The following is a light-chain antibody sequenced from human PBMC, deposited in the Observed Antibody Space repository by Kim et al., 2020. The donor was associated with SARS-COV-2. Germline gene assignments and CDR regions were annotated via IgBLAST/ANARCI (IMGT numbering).Light chain of an antibody. Sequence: DIQMTQSPSSLSASVGDGVTITCRASQDIANYVAWYPQKPGKVPKLLVYAASALKSGVPSRFSGRRSGTDFTLTISNLQPEDVATYYCQKYDSAPWTFGQGTKVDIK. CDR2: AAS. CDR1: QDIANY. J-gene: IGKJ1*01. V-gene: IGKV1-27*01. CDR3: QKYDSAPWT.